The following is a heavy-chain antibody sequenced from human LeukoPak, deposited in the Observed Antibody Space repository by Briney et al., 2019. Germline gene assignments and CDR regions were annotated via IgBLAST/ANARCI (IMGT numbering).Heavy chain of an antibody. J-gene: IGHJ4*02. V-gene: IGHV4-4*07. CDR2: IYTSGST. CDR3: AREGYRGGGFDF. Sequence: SETLSLTCTVSGGSISSYYWSWIRQPAGKGLEWIGRIYTSGSTNYNPSLKSRVTISVDTSNNQFSLKLNSVTAADTAVYYCAREGYRGGGFDFWGQGTLVTVSS. D-gene: IGHD5-12*01. CDR1: GGSISSYY.